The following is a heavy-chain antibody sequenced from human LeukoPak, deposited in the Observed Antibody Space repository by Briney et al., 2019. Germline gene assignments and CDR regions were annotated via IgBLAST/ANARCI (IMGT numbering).Heavy chain of an antibody. D-gene: IGHD6-19*01. V-gene: IGHV3-30*03. Sequence: GGSLRLSCAASGFTFSSYGMHWVRQAPGKGLEWVAVISYDGSNKYYADSVKGRFTISRDNSKNTLYLQMNSLRAEDTAVYYCATIQWLVFSFWGQGTLVTVSS. CDR3: ATIQWLVFSF. CDR2: ISYDGSNK. CDR1: GFTFSSYG. J-gene: IGHJ4*02.